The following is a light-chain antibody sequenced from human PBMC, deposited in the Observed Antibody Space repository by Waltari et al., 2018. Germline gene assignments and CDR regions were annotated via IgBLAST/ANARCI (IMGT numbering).Light chain of an antibody. CDR2: DTS. CDR3: QQYSTTPWT. V-gene: IGKV3-15*01. Sequence: EVVLTQSPATLSLSPGETATLSCRASQNVVGNLAWYQQKPGQAPRLLIYDTSTRATSIPARFSGSGSGTEFTLTISSLQAEDVAVYYCQQYSTTPWTFGQGTKVEIK. CDR1: QNVVGN. J-gene: IGKJ1*01.